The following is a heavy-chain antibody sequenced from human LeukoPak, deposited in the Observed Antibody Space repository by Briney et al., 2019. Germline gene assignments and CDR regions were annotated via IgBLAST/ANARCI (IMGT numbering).Heavy chain of an antibody. CDR3: ARVLTGFGEFKECWFDP. CDR1: GGSVSSGSYY. Sequence: SETLSLTCTVSGGSVSSGSYYWSWIRQPPGKGLEWIGYIYYSGSTNYNPSLKSRVTISVDTSKNQFSLKLSSVTAADTAAYYCARVLTGFGEFKECWFDPWGQGTLVTVSS. J-gene: IGHJ5*02. D-gene: IGHD3-10*01. V-gene: IGHV4-61*01. CDR2: IYYSGST.